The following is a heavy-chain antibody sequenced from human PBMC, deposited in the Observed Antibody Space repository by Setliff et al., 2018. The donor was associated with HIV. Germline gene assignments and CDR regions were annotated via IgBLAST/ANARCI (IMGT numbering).Heavy chain of an antibody. Sequence: SETLSLTCTVSGGSFSDYYRSWIRQPPGKGLEWIGYIYTSGSTNYNPSLKSRVTISVDTSKNQFSLKLSSVTAADTAVYYCARGRGSSSSWPIDYWGQGTLVTVSS. V-gene: IGHV4-4*09. CDR1: GGSFSDYY. J-gene: IGHJ4*02. CDR2: IYTSGST. D-gene: IGHD6-13*01. CDR3: ARGRGSSSSWPIDY.